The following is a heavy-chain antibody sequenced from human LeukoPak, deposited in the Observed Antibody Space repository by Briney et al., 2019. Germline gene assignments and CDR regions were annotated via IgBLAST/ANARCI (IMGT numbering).Heavy chain of an antibody. CDR3: AKDGYNLRGAFDI. J-gene: IGHJ3*02. V-gene: IGHV3-30*18. CDR2: ISYDGSNK. CDR1: GFTFSSYW. D-gene: IGHD5-24*01. Sequence: GGSLRLSCAASGFTFSSYWMSWVRQAPGKGLEWVAVISYDGSNKYYADSVKGRFTISRDNSKNTLYLQMNSLRAEDTAVYYCAKDGYNLRGAFDIWGQGTMVTVSS.